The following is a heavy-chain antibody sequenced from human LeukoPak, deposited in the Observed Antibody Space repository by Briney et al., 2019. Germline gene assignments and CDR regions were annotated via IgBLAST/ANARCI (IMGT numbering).Heavy chain of an antibody. CDR2: IYTSGST. Sequence: SETLSLTCTVSGGSISSYYWSWIRQPARKGLEWIGRIYTSGSTNYNPSLKSRVTISVDTSKNQFSLKLSSVTAADTAVYYCARAGTGTGYYYYMDVWGKGTTVTVSS. D-gene: IGHD1-1*01. V-gene: IGHV4-4*07. CDR1: GGSISSYY. J-gene: IGHJ6*03. CDR3: ARAGTGTGYYYYMDV.